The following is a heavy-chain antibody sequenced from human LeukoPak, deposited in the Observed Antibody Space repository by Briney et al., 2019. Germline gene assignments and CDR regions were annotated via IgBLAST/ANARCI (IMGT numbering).Heavy chain of an antibody. V-gene: IGHV4-61*02. Sequence: SETLSLTCTVSGDSISSGDYYWSWIRQPAGKGLEWIGRISSSGSTNYNPSLKSRVTISVDTSKNQFSLKLSSVTAADTAVYFCARHRPRYYYGSGSYLDMDVWGKGTTVTISS. CDR3: ARHRPRYYYGSGSYLDMDV. J-gene: IGHJ6*03. CDR2: ISSSGST. CDR1: GDSISSGDYY. D-gene: IGHD3-10*01.